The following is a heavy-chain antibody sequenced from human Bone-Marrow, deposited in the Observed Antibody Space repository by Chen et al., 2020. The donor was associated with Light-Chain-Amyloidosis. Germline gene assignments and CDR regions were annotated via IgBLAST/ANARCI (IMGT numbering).Heavy chain of an antibody. J-gene: IGHJ4*02. CDR3: ARRRDGYNFDY. CDR2: IYPYDSDA. Sequence: EVQLEQSGPEVKKPGESLKISCKGSGYTFPNYWIGWVRQMPGKGLEWMGFIYPYDSDARYSPSFEGQVTISADKSITTAYLQWRSLKASDTAMYYCARRRDGYNFDYWGQGTLVTVSS. CDR1: GYTFPNYW. D-gene: IGHD5-12*01. V-gene: IGHV5-51*01.